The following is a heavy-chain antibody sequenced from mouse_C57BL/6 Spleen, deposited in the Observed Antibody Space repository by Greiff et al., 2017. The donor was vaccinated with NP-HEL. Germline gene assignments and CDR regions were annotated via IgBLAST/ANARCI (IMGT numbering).Heavy chain of an antibody. CDR3: ARGITRYFDY. D-gene: IGHD2-4*01. CDR1: GYSITSGYY. Sequence: DVKLQESGPGLVKPSQSLSLTCSVTGYSITSGYYWNWIRQFPGNKLEWMGYISYDGSNNYNPSLKNRISITRDTSKNQFFLKLNSVTTEDTATYYCARGITRYFDYWGQGTTLTVSS. J-gene: IGHJ2*01. CDR2: ISYDGSN. V-gene: IGHV3-6*01.